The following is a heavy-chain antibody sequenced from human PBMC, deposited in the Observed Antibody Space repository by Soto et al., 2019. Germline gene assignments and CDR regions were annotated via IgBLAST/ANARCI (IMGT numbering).Heavy chain of an antibody. Sequence: SETLSLTCTVSGGSISSCYWSWIRQPPGKGLEWIGYIYYSGSTNYNPSLKSRVTISVDTSKNHFSLKLSSLTAADTAVYFCARLXPWMGGYSYGYPXYWGQGTLVTVSS. CDR3: ARLXPWMGGYSYGYPXY. V-gene: IGHV4-59*01. CDR1: GGSISSCY. CDR2: IYYSGST. D-gene: IGHD5-18*01. J-gene: IGHJ4*02.